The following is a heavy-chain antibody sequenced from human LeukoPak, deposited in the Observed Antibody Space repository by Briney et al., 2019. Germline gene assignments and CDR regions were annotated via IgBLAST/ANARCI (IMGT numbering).Heavy chain of an antibody. V-gene: IGHV3-48*01. J-gene: IGHJ6*02. CDR1: GFTFGSYS. D-gene: IGHD3-22*01. CDR3: ARVDDSSGYNYYYYYGMDV. Sequence: GGSLRLSCAASGFTFGSYSMNWVRQAPGKGLEWVSYISSSSSTIYYADSVKGRFTISRDNAKNSLYLQMNSLRAEDTAVYYCARVDDSSGYNYYYYYGMDVWGQGTTVTVSS. CDR2: ISSSSSTI.